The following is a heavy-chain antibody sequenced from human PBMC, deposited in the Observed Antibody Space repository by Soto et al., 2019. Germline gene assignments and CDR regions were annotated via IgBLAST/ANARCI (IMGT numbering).Heavy chain of an antibody. CDR3: ARDQGTGTTSYYYYRMDV. D-gene: IGHD1-7*01. CDR2: IIPIFGTA. Sequence: SVKVSCKASGGTFSSYAISWVRQGPGEGLEWMGGIIPIFGTANYAQKFQGRVTITADESTSTAYMELSSLRSEDTAVYYCARDQGTGTTSYYYYRMDVWGQGTTVNVYS. J-gene: IGHJ6*02. V-gene: IGHV1-69*13. CDR1: GGTFSSYA.